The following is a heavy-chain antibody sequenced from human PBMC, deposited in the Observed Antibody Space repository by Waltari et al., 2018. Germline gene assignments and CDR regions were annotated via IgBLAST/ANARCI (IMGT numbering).Heavy chain of an antibody. CDR3: ARRIAARRRGYYYYGMDV. V-gene: IGHV1-8*01. CDR1: GYTFTSYD. J-gene: IGHJ6*02. Sequence: QVQLVQSGAEVKKPGASVKVSCKASGYTFTSYDINWVRQATGPGLEWMGWMNPNSGNTGYAQKFQGRVTMTRNTSISTAYMELSSLRSEDTAVYYCARRIAARRRGYYYYGMDVWGQGTTVTVSS. D-gene: IGHD6-6*01. CDR2: MNPNSGNT.